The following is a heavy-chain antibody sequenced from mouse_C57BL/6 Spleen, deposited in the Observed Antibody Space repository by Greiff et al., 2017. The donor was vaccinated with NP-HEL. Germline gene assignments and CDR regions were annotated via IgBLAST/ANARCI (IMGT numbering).Heavy chain of an antibody. V-gene: IGHV1-55*01. Sequence: QVQLQQPGAELVKPGASVKMSCKASGYTFTSYWITWVKQRPGQGLEWIGDIYPGSGSTNYTEKFKSKATLTVDTSSSTAYMQLSSLTSEDSAVYYCAREGYGSSYGAYWGQGTLVTVSA. J-gene: IGHJ3*01. CDR3: AREGYGSSYGAY. D-gene: IGHD1-1*01. CDR2: IYPGSGST. CDR1: GYTFTSYW.